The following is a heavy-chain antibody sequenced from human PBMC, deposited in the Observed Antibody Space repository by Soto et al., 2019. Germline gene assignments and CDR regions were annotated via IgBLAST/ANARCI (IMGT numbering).Heavy chain of an antibody. V-gene: IGHV4-59*04. CDR3: AGMPYTSGLRFDP. J-gene: IGHJ5*02. CDR1: GGSITSYH. Sequence: SETLSLTCVVSGGSITSYHWSWIRQFPGKGLEWIGFIYQSGVTSYNPSLASRVSISLDRSNNQCSLKLKSVTAADTAVYFCAGMPYTSGLRFDPWGPGTLVTVS. CDR2: IYQSGVT. D-gene: IGHD6-19*01.